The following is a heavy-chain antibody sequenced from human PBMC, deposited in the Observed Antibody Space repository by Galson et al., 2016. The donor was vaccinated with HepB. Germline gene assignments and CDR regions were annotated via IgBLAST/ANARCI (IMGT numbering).Heavy chain of an antibody. D-gene: IGHD2-21*02. CDR3: AKGDLSVDSIDY. J-gene: IGHJ4*02. CDR2: ITYDGSHK. CDR1: GFTFSSYG. V-gene: IGHV3-30*18. Sequence: SLRLSCAASGFTFSSYGMHWVRQAPGKGLVWVAVITYDGSHKFYTDSVRGRFPISRDNSKNTLYLQMNSLRAEDTAVYYCAKGDLSVDSIDYWGQGTLVTVSS.